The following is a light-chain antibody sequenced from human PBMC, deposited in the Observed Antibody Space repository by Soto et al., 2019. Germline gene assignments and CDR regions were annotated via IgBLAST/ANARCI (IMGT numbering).Light chain of an antibody. Sequence: EIVMTQSPATLSLSTGERATLSCRASQSVNSNLAWYQQKAGQAPRLLIYGTSTRAAGIPARFSGSGSGTDFTLTISSLQFEDFAVYYCQQRSNWPTFGQGTRLEI. CDR2: GTS. CDR3: QQRSNWPT. V-gene: IGKV3-15*01. CDR1: QSVNSN. J-gene: IGKJ5*01.